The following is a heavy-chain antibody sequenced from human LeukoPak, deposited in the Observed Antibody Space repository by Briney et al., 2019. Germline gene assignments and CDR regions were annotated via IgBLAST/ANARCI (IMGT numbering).Heavy chain of an antibody. CDR1: GFTFSSYD. D-gene: IGHD4/OR15-4a*01. Sequence: GGSLRLSCAASGFTFSSYDIHWVRQATGKGLEWVSGIGTAGEIYYPGSVKGRFTISRENAKNSLYLQMNSLRAEDTAVYYCARRAGAYSHPYDYWGQGTLVTVSS. J-gene: IGHJ4*02. V-gene: IGHV3-13*01. CDR2: IGTAGEI. CDR3: ARRAGAYSHPYDY.